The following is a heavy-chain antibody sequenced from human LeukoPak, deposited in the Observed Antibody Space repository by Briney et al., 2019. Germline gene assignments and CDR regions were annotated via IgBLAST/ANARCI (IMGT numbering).Heavy chain of an antibody. Sequence: SETLSLTCTVSGGSISIYYWSWIRQPPGKGLEWIGYIYYSGSTNYNPSLKSRVTISVDTSKNQFSLKLYFVTAADTAMYYCAASGSYRYDFDYWGQGALVTVSS. CDR3: AASGSYRYDFDY. CDR1: GGSISIYY. V-gene: IGHV4-59*08. D-gene: IGHD1-26*01. J-gene: IGHJ4*02. CDR2: IYYSGST.